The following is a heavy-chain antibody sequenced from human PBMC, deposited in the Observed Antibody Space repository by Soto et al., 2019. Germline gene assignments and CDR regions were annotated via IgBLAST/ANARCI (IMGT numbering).Heavy chain of an antibody. Sequence: GASVKVSCKASGYTFTAYGFNWVRQAPGQGLEWMGWISVYTGNTNYAQNLQGRVTVTTDTSTRTAYMELRGLRSDDTAVYYCARGRAYCGGDCYLLDYWGQGTPVTVSS. V-gene: IGHV1-18*01. CDR2: ISVYTGNT. CDR1: GYTFTAYG. D-gene: IGHD2-21*02. CDR3: ARGRAYCGGDCYLLDY. J-gene: IGHJ4*02.